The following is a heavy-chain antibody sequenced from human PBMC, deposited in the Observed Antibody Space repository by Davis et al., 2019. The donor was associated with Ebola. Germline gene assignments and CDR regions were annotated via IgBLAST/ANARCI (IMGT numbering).Heavy chain of an antibody. D-gene: IGHD6-19*01. CDR3: ARAPPLYSSGWYLPY. CDR2: ISNSGLST. V-gene: IGHV3-23*01. J-gene: IGHJ4*02. CDR1: GFIFRNYV. Sequence: GGSLRLSCETSGFIFRNYVMSWVRQAPGKGLEWVSTISNSGLSTYYADSVKGRFTISRDNSKNTLYLQMNSLRAEDTAVYYCARAPPLYSSGWYLPYWGQGTLVTVSS.